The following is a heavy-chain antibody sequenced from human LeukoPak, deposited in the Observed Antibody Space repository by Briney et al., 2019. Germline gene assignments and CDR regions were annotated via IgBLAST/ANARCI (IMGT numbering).Heavy chain of an antibody. V-gene: IGHV1-69*13. CDR1: GYTFIAYA. D-gene: IGHD2-15*01. J-gene: IGHJ4*02. Sequence: ASVKVSCKASGYTFIAYAMHWVRQAPGQGLEWMGGIIPIFGTANYAQKFQGRVTITADESTSTAYMELSSLRSEDTAVYYCAREGCSGGSCYFDYWGQGTLVTVSS. CDR3: AREGCSGGSCYFDY. CDR2: IIPIFGTA.